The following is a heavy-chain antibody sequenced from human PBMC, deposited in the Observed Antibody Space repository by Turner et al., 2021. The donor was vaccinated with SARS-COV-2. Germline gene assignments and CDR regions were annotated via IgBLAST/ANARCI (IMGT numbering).Heavy chain of an antibody. J-gene: IGHJ6*02. V-gene: IGHV3-11*01. Sequence: QVQLVESGGGLVKPGGSLRLSCAASGFTFSDYYMRWIRQAPGKGLEWISYISIRGSTIYYADSVKGRFTISRDNAKNSLYLQMNSLRAEDTAVYYCASPHEGYYGMDVWGQGTTVTVSS. CDR2: ISIRGSTI. CDR1: GFTFSDYY. CDR3: ASPHEGYYGMDV.